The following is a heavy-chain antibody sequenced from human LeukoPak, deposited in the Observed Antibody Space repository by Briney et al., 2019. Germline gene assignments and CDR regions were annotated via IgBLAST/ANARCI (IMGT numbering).Heavy chain of an antibody. CDR3: ARDLGVLGLGPPATVTSYYYYMDV. Sequence: ASVKVSCKASGYTFTSYYMHWVQQAPRQGLEWMGMINPSGGSTNYAQKLQGRVTMTTDTSTSTAYMELRSLRSDDTAVYYCARDLGVLGLGPPATVTSYYYYMDVWGKGTTVTVSS. CDR1: GYTFTSYY. J-gene: IGHJ6*03. CDR2: INPSGGST. D-gene: IGHD4-17*01. V-gene: IGHV1-46*01.